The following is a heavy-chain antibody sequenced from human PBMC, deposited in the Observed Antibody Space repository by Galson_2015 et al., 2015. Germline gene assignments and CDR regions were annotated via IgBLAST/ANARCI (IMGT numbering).Heavy chain of an antibody. V-gene: IGHV3-23*01. Sequence: SLRLSCAASGFTFNSYAMSWVRQAPGKGLEWVSGISGTGGSRWYADSVKGRFTISRDTSKNTLSLQMNSLRAEATAVYFCVKEAYFYGSGSYFLDYYYYYYIDVWGTGTTVTVSS. CDR2: ISGTGGSR. CDR1: GFTFNSYA. J-gene: IGHJ6*03. D-gene: IGHD3-10*01. CDR3: VKEAYFYGSGSYFLDYYYYYYIDV.